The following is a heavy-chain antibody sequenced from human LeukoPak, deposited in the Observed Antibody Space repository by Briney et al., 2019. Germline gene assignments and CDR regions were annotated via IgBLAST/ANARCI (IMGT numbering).Heavy chain of an antibody. CDR2: IWHDGSYE. V-gene: IGHV3-33*06. CDR3: AKDGVGATSLDC. D-gene: IGHD1-26*01. CDR1: GFTFSRYG. Sequence: GGSLRLSCAASGFTFSRYGMHWVRQAPGKGLEWVAVIWHDGSYEYYADSVKGRFTISRDSSKNTLYLQMNSLRAEDTAVCYCAKDGVGATSLDCWGQGTLVTVSS. J-gene: IGHJ4*02.